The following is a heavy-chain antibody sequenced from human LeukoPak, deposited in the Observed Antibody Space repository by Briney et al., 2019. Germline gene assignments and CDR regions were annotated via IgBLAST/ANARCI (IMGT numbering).Heavy chain of an antibody. CDR1: GGSFSGYY. J-gene: IGHJ4*02. V-gene: IGHV4-34*01. Sequence: SETLSLTCAAYGGSFSGYYWTWIRQPPGKGLEWIGEIHYSGSATYNPSLKSRVTISVDTSKNQFSLKTNSVTAADTAVYYCARGQWFRAFWSRGTPVTVSS. CDR2: IHYSGSA. CDR3: ARGQWFRAF. D-gene: IGHD3-10*01.